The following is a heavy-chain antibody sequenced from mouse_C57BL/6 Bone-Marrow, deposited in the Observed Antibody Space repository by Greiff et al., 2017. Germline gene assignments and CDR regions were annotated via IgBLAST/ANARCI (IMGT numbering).Heavy chain of an antibody. CDR1: GFNITDDY. J-gene: IGHJ2*01. D-gene: IGHD1-1*01. CDR2: IDPENGDT. V-gene: IGHV14-4*01. Sequence: VQLQQSGAELVRPGASVKLSCTASGFNITDDYLHWVKQRPEQGLEWIGWIDPENGDTEYASKFQGKATITADPSSHTACLQRSSLTSEDTAGYYCTTPLDTTVVATDYWGQGTTLTVSS. CDR3: TTPLDTTVVATDY.